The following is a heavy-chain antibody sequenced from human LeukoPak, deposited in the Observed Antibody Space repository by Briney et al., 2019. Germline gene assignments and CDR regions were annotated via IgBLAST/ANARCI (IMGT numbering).Heavy chain of an antibody. CDR1: GLTFNSYA. Sequence: PGGSLRLSCAASGLTFNSYAVHWVRQAPGKGLEWVAVMSYDGSINFYSASVKGRFTISRDNSKNTLYLQMNSLRADDTALYFCARDRRYCSGGSCYFDYFFDYWGQGTLVTVSS. CDR2: MSYDGSIN. CDR3: ARDRRYCSGGSCYFDYFFDY. J-gene: IGHJ4*02. V-gene: IGHV3-30*04. D-gene: IGHD2-15*01.